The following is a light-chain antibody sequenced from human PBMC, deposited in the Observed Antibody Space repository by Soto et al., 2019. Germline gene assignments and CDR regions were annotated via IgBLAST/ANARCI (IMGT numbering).Light chain of an antibody. J-gene: IGKJ2*01. V-gene: IGKV3-20*01. CDR2: GAS. Sequence: EIVLTQSPGTLSLSPGERATLSCRASQSVSSNFLARYQQKLGQPPRLLIYGASSRATGIPDRFSGSGSGTDFTLTISRLEPEDFAVYYCQQYGSSAYTFGQGTKLEIK. CDR3: QQYGSSAYT. CDR1: QSVSSNF.